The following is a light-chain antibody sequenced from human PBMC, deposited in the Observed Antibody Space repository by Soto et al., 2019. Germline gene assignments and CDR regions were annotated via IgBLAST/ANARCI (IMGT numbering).Light chain of an antibody. V-gene: IGKV4-1*01. CDR3: QQYHSDPIT. CDR1: RSVLSSSNNKNY. J-gene: IGKJ5*01. CDR2: WAS. Sequence: VMTQSPDSLAVSLGERATINCKSIRSVLSSSNNKNYLAWFQQKPGQPPKLLFYWASTRESGVPARFSGSGSATDFTLTISSLQAEDVAVYYCQQYHSDPITFGQGTRLEI.